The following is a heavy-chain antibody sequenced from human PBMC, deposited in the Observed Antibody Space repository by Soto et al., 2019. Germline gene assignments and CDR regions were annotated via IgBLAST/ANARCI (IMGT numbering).Heavy chain of an antibody. CDR3: ARVHLEWLVHQWFVP. CDR1: GGTFSSYA. D-gene: IGHD6-19*01. Sequence: QVQLVQSGAEVKKPGSSVKVSCKASGGTFSSYAISWVRQAPGQGLEWMGGIIPIFGTANYAQKFQGRVTITANESTSTAYMELSSLKSEDTAGYYCARVHLEWLVHQWFVPWGQGTLVTVSS. V-gene: IGHV1-69*12. CDR2: IIPIFGTA. J-gene: IGHJ5*02.